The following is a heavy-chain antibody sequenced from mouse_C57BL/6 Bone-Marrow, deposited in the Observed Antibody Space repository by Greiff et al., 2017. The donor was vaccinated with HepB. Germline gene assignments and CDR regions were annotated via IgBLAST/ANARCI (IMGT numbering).Heavy chain of an antibody. CDR1: GYSITSGYY. Sequence: DVKLQESGPGLVKPSQSLSLTCSVPGYSITSGYYWNWIRQFPGNKLEWMGYISYDGSNNYNPSLKNRISITRDTSKNQFFLKLNSVTTEDTATYYCARDITTVAFDYWGQGTTLTVSS. J-gene: IGHJ2*01. V-gene: IGHV3-6*01. CDR2: ISYDGSN. D-gene: IGHD1-1*01. CDR3: ARDITTVAFDY.